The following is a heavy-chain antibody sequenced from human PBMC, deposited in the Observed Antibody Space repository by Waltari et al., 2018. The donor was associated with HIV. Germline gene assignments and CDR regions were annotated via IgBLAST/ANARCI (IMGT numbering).Heavy chain of an antibody. D-gene: IGHD3-22*01. V-gene: IGHV3-9*01. CDR1: GFTFDDYA. CDR2: ISWNSGSI. J-gene: IGHJ4*01. Sequence: EVQLVESGGGLVQPGRSLRLSCAASGFTFDDYAMHWVRQAPGKGLEWVSGISWNSGSIGYADSVKGRFTISRDNAKNSLYLQMNSLRAEDTALYYCAKDSEKFTYLVSSVPIDYWGHGTLVTVSS. CDR3: AKDSEKFTYLVSSVPIDY.